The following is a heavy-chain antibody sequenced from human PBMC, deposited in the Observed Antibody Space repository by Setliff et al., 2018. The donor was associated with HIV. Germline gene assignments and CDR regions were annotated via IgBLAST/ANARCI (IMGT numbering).Heavy chain of an antibody. J-gene: IGHJ4*02. CDR1: GFTFSSYA. CDR3: AKLRHDFLIDS. Sequence: GGSLRLSCAASGFTFSSYAMTWVRQAPGKGLNWVSSITASGGKTYYADSMKGRFTISRDNSENTLYLQMSNLRVDDTAVYYCAKLRHDFLIDSWGQGTLVTAPQ. D-gene: IGHD3-3*01. V-gene: IGHV3-23*01. CDR2: ITASGGKT.